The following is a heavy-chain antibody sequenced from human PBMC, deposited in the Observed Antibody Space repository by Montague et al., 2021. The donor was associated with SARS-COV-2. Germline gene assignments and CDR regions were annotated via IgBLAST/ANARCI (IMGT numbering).Heavy chain of an antibody. D-gene: IGHD2-8*01. Sequence: SETLSLTCTVSGGSISGYYWSWIRQSPGKGLEWIGYIYYSGRTNYNPFLESRVTVSVDRSKNQVSLKLSSVTPADTAVYYCARLLRSCSNGVWLTYYYYAMDVWGQGTTVTVSS. J-gene: IGHJ6*02. CDR2: IYYSGRT. CDR3: ARLLRSCSNGVWLTYYYYAMDV. CDR1: GGSISGYY. V-gene: IGHV4-59*01.